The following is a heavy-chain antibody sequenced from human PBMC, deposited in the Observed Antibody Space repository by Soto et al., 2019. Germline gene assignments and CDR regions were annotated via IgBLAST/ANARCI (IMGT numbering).Heavy chain of an antibody. V-gene: IGHV3-33*01. CDR1: GFTFSSYG. CDR2: IWYDGSNK. CDR3: AREYYDSSGYYYFGFGY. D-gene: IGHD3-22*01. J-gene: IGHJ4*02. Sequence: HPGGSLRLSCAASGFTFSSYGMHWVRQAPGKGLEWVAVIWYDGSNKYYADSVKGRFTISRDNSKNTLYLQMNSLRAEDTAVYYCAREYYDSSGYYYFGFGYWGQGTLVTVSS.